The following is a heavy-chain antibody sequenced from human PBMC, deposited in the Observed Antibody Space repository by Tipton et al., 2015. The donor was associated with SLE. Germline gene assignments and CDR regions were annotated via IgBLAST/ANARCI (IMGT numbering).Heavy chain of an antibody. CDR2: IYFDGST. CDR1: GFAVSSTY. Sequence: GSLRLSCAASGFAVSSTYMTWVRQAPGKGLEWVSVIYFDGSTYYADSVQGRFTISRHNSKNTLYLQLNTLRAEDTAVYYCARGQRHYYCYHMHVCGKGSTVT. V-gene: IGHV3-53*04. CDR3: ARGQRHYYCYHMHV. J-gene: IGHJ6*03.